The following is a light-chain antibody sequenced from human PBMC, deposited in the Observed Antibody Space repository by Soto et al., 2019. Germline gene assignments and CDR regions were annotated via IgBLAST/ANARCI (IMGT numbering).Light chain of an antibody. Sequence: ITMTQSPPTLSASVGDTVTITCRATQDIDNWLAWYQQKPGEGPKILVYEASILQSGVPSRFSGSGSGTRFTLAITNLQPDDFATYYCQQYDSFPLSFGGGTKVEIK. CDR2: EAS. CDR1: QDIDNW. CDR3: QQYDSFPLS. J-gene: IGKJ4*01. V-gene: IGKV1-5*03.